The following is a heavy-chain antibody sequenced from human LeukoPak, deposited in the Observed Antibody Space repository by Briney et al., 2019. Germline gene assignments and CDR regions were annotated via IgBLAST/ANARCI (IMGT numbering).Heavy chain of an antibody. Sequence: ASVTVSCKASGYTFPTSGISWVRQAPGQGLEWMGRISVYNHNTNYAQKFQGRVTVTTDTSTRTAYMELRSLRSDDTAVYYCARTNLDCKNGVCYDYWGQGTLVTVSS. D-gene: IGHD2-8*01. V-gene: IGHV1-18*01. CDR1: GYTFPTSG. J-gene: IGHJ4*02. CDR3: ARTNLDCKNGVCYDY. CDR2: ISVYNHNT.